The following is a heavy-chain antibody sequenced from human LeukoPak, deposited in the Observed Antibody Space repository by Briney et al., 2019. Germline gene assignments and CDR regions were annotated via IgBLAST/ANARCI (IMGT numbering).Heavy chain of an antibody. Sequence: ASVKVSCKASRYTFTGYYMHWVRQAPGQGLEWMGRINPNSGGTNYAQKFQGRVTMTRDTSISTAYMELSRLRSDDTAVYYCAREEQYYDILTGYYSYYYYYMDVWGKGTTVTVSS. V-gene: IGHV1-2*06. J-gene: IGHJ6*03. CDR3: AREEQYYDILTGYYSYYYYYMDV. CDR1: RYTFTGYY. CDR2: INPNSGGT. D-gene: IGHD3-9*01.